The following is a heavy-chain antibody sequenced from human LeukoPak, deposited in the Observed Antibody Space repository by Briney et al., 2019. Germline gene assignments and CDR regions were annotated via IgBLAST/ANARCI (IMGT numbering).Heavy chain of an antibody. V-gene: IGHV4-39*01. D-gene: IGHD3-10*01. J-gene: IGHJ6*03. CDR1: GDSTNSNTYSSINSTTYY. CDR3: ARQSAREYGINFYYMDV. CDR2: IYYGGNT. Sequence: SETLSLTRTLSGDSTNSNTYSSINSTTYYWGWIRQAPGKGLEWIGNIYYGGNTYYNPSLKNRLTISVDTSKNQFSLRLSPVTATDTAVYYCARQSAREYGINFYYMDVWGKGTTVTVSS.